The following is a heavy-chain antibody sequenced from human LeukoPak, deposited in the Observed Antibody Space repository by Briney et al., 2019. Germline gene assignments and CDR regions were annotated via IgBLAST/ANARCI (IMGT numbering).Heavy chain of an antibody. V-gene: IGHV4-39*01. CDR2: IYYSGST. CDR3: ARQGTTVQEYYFDY. Sequence: SETLSLTCTVSGGSISSSSYYWGWIRQPPGKGLEWTGSIYYSGSTYYKPSLKSRVTISVDTSKNQFSLKLSSVTAVDTAVYYCARQGTTVQEYYFDYWGQGTLVTVSS. J-gene: IGHJ4*02. CDR1: GGSISSSSYY. D-gene: IGHD4-11*01.